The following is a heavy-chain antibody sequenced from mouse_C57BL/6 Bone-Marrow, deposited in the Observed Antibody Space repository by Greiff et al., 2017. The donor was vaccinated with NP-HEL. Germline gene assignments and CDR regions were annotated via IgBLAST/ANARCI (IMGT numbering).Heavy chain of an antibody. CDR2: IDPSDSYT. D-gene: IGHD2-4*01. J-gene: IGHJ4*01. Sequence: VQLQQPGAELVRPGTSVKLSCKASGYTFTSYWMHWVKQRPGQGLEWIGVIDPSDSYTNYNQKFKGKATLTVDTSSSPAYMQLSSLTSEDSAVYYCASVYDYDRAMDYWGQGTSVTVSS. CDR3: ASVYDYDRAMDY. CDR1: GYTFTSYW. V-gene: IGHV1-59*01.